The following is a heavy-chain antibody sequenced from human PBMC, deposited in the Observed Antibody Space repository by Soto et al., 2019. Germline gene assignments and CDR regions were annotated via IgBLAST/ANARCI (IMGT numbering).Heavy chain of an antibody. CDR1: GFTFDDYA. CDR3: AKDIRTHYSYYGMDV. Sequence: GGSLRLSCAASGFTFDDYAMHWVRQAPGKGLEWVSLISCDGGSTYYADSVKGRFTISRDNSKNSLYLQMNSLRAEDTALYYCAKDIRTHYSYYGMDVWGQGTTVTVSS. J-gene: IGHJ6*02. V-gene: IGHV3-43D*03. CDR2: ISCDGGST.